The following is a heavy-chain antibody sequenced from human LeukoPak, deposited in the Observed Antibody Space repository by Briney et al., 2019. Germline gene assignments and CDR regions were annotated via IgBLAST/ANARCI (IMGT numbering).Heavy chain of an antibody. D-gene: IGHD3-10*01. CDR2: IYTSGST. Sequence: PSETLSLTCTVSGGSISSGSYYWGWIRQPAGKGLEWIGRIYTSGSTNYNPSLKSRVTMSVDTSKNQFSLKLTSVTAADTAVYYCAGTGSGSYWNRAFDIWGQGTMVTVSS. CDR1: GGSISSGSYY. J-gene: IGHJ3*02. CDR3: AGTGSGSYWNRAFDI. V-gene: IGHV4-61*02.